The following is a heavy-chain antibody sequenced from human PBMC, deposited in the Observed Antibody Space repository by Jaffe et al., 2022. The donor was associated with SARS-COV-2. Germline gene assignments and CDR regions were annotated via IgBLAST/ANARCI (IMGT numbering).Heavy chain of an antibody. D-gene: IGHD5-12*01. V-gene: IGHV3-15*01. CDR2: IRSKAADGTI. CDR3: ATAGYIGAATFDY. J-gene: IGHJ4*02. Sequence: EVQLVESGGGLVKPGGSLRLSCAGSGFTFSDAWMNWVRQAPGKGLEWIGGIRSKAADGTIEYAAPVKGRFTISRDDPQNTLHLQMSSLETEDTAVYYCATAGYIGAATFDYWGQGALVAVSS. CDR1: GFTFSDAW.